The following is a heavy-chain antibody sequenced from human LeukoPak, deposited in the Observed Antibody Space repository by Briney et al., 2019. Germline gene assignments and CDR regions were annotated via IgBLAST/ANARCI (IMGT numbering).Heavy chain of an antibody. V-gene: IGHV4-34*01. J-gene: IGHJ6*03. CDR1: DGSFSGYY. Sequence: SETLSLTCAVYDGSFSGYYWNWIRQTPGKGLEWIGEINHSGSTKYNPSLKSRVTISVDTSKNQFSLKLNSVTAADTAVYYCASHLRYSYYYYYMDVWGKGTTVTVSS. D-gene: IGHD5-12*01. CDR2: INHSGST. CDR3: ASHLRYSYYYYYMDV.